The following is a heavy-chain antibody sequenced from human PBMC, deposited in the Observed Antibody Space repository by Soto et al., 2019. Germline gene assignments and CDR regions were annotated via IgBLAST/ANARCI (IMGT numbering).Heavy chain of an antibody. Sequence: SGTTLVNPTQTLTLTCTFSGFSLSSIGVGVGWIRQPPGKALEWLALIYWNDDKRYSPSLKSRLTITKDTSKNQVVLTMTNMDPVDKATYYCAHLLGALCKRVCDYYYGMEFWGQGTMVIVSS. D-gene: IGHD3-16*01. J-gene: IGHJ6*01. CDR2: IYWNDDK. CDR3: AHLLGALCKRVCDYYYGMEF. V-gene: IGHV2-5*01. CDR1: GFSLSSIGVG.